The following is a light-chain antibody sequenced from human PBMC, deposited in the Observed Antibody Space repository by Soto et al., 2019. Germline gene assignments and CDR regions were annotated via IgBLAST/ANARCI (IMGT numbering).Light chain of an antibody. J-gene: IGLJ2*01. V-gene: IGLV6-57*04. CDR1: SGSIASNY. CDR2: EDN. CDR3: QSYDSSSVV. Sequence: NFMLTQPHSVSESPGKTVTISCTRSSGSIASNYVQWYQQRPGSAPTTVIYEDNQRPSGVPDRFSGSIDSSSNSASLTLSGPKTEDEADYYCQSYDSSSVVFGGGTKVTVL.